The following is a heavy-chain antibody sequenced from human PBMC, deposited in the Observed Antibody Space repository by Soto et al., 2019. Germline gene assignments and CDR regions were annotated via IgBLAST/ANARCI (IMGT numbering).Heavy chain of an antibody. CDR2: ISYDGSNK. D-gene: IGHD6-6*01. CDR1: GFTFSSYA. Sequence: GGSLRLSCAASGFTFSSYAMHWVRQAPGKGLEWVAVISYDGSNKYYADSVKGRFTISRDNSKNTLYLQMNSLRAEDTAVYYCARAHGVEYSSSYHGMDVWGQGKTGTSP. J-gene: IGHJ6*02. CDR3: ARAHGVEYSSSYHGMDV. V-gene: IGHV3-30-3*01.